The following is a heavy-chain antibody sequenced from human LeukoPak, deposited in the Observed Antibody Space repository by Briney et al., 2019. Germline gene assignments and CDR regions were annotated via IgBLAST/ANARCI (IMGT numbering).Heavy chain of an antibody. CDR3: AREGRYCSGGSCYSRYAFDM. Sequence: SETLSLTCTVSGGSMNTYFWSWIRQPPGKGLEWIGYIYYNGNTKYNPSLKSRVTISVDTSKNQFSLKLSSVTAADTAVYSCAREGRYCSGGSCYSRYAFDMWGQGTMVTVSS. J-gene: IGHJ3*02. CDR1: GGSMNTYF. D-gene: IGHD2-15*01. CDR2: IYYNGNT. V-gene: IGHV4-59*01.